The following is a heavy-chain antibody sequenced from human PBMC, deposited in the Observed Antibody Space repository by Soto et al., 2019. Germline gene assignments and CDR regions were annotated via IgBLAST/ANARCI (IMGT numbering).Heavy chain of an antibody. CDR2: VYSGGAT. CDR3: VRGRYGSEIH. Sequence: EVRWEESGGGLVQPGGSLRLSCAAFGFTISSNCMTWVRLAPGKGLEWVSLVYSGGATHYAASVKGRFTISTHSSQNTLFLQMNSLRTEDTATYYCVRGRYGSEIHWGQGTKVTVSS. D-gene: IGHD3-10*01. V-gene: IGHV3-53*04. J-gene: IGHJ4*02. CDR1: GFTISSNC.